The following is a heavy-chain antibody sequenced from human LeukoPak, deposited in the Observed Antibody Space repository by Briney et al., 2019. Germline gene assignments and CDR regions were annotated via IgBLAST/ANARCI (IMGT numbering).Heavy chain of an antibody. CDR3: ARDKAEYCGGDCYPYYYYYMDV. D-gene: IGHD2-21*02. J-gene: IGHJ6*03. Sequence: GSLRLSSAAPGFTLSDYYISCIRQAPGKGLEWVSYISSSGSTIYYADSVKGRFTISRDNAKNSLYLQMNSLRAEDTAVYYCARDKAEYCGGDCYPYYYYYMDVWGKGTTVTVSS. CDR2: ISSSGSTI. CDR1: GFTLSDYY. V-gene: IGHV3-11*04.